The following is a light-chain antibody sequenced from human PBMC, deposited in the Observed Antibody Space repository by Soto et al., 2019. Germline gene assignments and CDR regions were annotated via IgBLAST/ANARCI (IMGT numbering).Light chain of an antibody. V-gene: IGKV3-15*01. CDR1: QSVSSY. CDR3: QQYNNWPRT. CDR2: GAS. Sequence: EIVLTQSPATLSLSPGERATLSCMASQSVSSYLAWYQQKPGRAPRLLIYGASTRATGIPARFSGSGSGTEFTLTISSLQSEDFAVYYCQQYNNWPRTFGQGTKVDIK. J-gene: IGKJ1*01.